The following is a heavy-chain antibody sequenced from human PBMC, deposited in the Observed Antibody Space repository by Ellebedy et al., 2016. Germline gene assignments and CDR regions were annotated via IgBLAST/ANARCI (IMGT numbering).Heavy chain of an antibody. CDR3: AKSRAAMPMDFRLGS. Sequence: GESLKISXAAPGFTFSSYAMHWVRQAPGKGLEWVAVIWYDGSKYYADSVKGRFTISRDNSKNTLYVQMNSLRPEDTAVYFCAKSRAAMPMDFRLGSWGQGTLVTVSS. D-gene: IGHD3-10*01. J-gene: IGHJ4*02. CDR2: IWYDGSK. V-gene: IGHV3-30*02. CDR1: GFTFSSYA.